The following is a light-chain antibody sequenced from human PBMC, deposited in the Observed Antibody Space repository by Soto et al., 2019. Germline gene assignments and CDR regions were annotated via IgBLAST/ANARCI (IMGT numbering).Light chain of an antibody. V-gene: IGKV3-15*01. CDR2: GAS. CDR1: QSVRRN. CDR3: QQYNNWTAYT. Sequence: EIVMTQSPATLSVSPGERATLSCRASQSVRRNLAWYQQKTRQAPRLLIYGASTRATGIPARFSGSGSGTELTLTISSLQSEDVTVYYCQQYNNWTAYTFGQGTKLEIK. J-gene: IGKJ2*01.